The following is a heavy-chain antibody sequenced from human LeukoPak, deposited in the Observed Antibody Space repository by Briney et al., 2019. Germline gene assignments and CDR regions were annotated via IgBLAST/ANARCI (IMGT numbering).Heavy chain of an antibody. D-gene: IGHD2-15*01. V-gene: IGHV3-7*01. CDR1: GFSFSAYW. CDR3: ARFGYVAAVDV. Sequence: GGSLRLSCVASGFSFSAYWMTWVRQAPDTGLEWVANINPAGSETYYVDPVKGRFSISRDNAKNLVYLQMNSLRAEDTAVYHCARFGYVAAVDVWGQGTPVTVSS. CDR2: INPAGSET. J-gene: IGHJ4*02.